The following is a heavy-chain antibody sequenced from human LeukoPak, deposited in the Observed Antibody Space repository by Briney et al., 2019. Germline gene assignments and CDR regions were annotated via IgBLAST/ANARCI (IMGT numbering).Heavy chain of an antibody. J-gene: IGHJ3*02. D-gene: IGHD6-19*01. CDR2: ISSSSSYI. Sequence: GGSLRLSCAASGFTFSSYSMNWVRQAPGKGLEGVSSISSSSSYIYYADSVKGRFTISRDNAKNSLYLQMNSLRAEDTAVYYCARGGWIDAFDIWGQGTMVTVSS. CDR1: GFTFSSYS. CDR3: ARGGWIDAFDI. V-gene: IGHV3-21*01.